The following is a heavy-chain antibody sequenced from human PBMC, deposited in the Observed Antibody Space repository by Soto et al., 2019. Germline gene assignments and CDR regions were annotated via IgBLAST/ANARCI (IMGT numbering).Heavy chain of an antibody. CDR1: GGSISSFTYY. V-gene: IGHV4-39*01. CDR2: VYYNENT. D-gene: IGHD3-10*01. CDR3: ARRERYYGSPGWFDP. Sequence: TLSLTCSVSGGSISSFTYYWGWIRQPPGKGLEWIETVYYNENTYYNPSLKSRVTITVDTAKNQFSLNLRSVTAADTAMYFCARRERYYGSPGWFDPWGPGTLVTVSS. J-gene: IGHJ5*02.